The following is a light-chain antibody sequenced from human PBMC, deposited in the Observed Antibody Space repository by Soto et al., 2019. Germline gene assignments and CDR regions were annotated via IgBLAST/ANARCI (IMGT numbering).Light chain of an antibody. Sequence: QSALTQPHSASGSPGQSVTISCTGTNSDVGGYNYVSWYQQNPGKPPKLMIYEVSKRPSGVPDRFSGSKSGNTASLTVSGLQAEDEADYYCSSYAGSNNFEVFGTGTKVTVL. CDR1: NSDVGGYNY. CDR3: SSYAGSNNFEV. V-gene: IGLV2-8*01. CDR2: EVS. J-gene: IGLJ1*01.